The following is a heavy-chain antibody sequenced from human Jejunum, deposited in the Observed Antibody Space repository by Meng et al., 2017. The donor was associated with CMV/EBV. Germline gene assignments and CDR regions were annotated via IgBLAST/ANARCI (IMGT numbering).Heavy chain of an antibody. CDR1: GFIYSNYW. CDR2: INQDGSDK. Sequence: SGFIYSNYWMTWVRQAPEKGLEWVAIINQDGSDKYYVDSVKGRFTVSRDNAKNSLYLQMNSLRGEDTAVYYCARHECSKSSCYDFWGQGSRVTVSS. D-gene: IGHD2-15*01. J-gene: IGHJ4*02. V-gene: IGHV3-7*01. CDR3: ARHECSKSSCYDF.